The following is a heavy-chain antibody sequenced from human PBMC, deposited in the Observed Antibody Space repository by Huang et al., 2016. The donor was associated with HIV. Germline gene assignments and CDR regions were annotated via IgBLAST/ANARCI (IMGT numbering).Heavy chain of an antibody. Sequence: QVQLEQWGAGLLKASETLSLTCAVYGGSFLGYYWNWLRQAPGKGLEWVGEINHSGNTNYNPSRKSRVNMSVDTSKSQFSLYLTSLSAADTGTYFCARRYNSRRDYWGRGTLVTVHS. J-gene: IGHJ4*02. D-gene: IGHD3-22*01. CDR1: GGSFLGYY. CDR3: ARRYNSRRDY. V-gene: IGHV4-34*02. CDR2: INHSGNT.